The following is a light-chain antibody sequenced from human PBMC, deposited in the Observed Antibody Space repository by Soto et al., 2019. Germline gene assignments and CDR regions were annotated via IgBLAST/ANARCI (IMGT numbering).Light chain of an antibody. CDR2: SNN. Sequence: QLVLTQPPSASGTPGKRLTFLVSESGPNIGSNTVNWYQQLPGTAPKLLIYSNNQRPSGVPDRFSGSKSGTSASLAISGLQSEDEADYYCAAWDDSLNGYVFGTGTKLTVL. CDR1: GPNIGSNT. J-gene: IGLJ1*01. V-gene: IGLV1-44*01. CDR3: AAWDDSLNGYV.